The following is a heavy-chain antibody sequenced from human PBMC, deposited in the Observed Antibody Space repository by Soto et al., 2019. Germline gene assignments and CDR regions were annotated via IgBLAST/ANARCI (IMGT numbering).Heavy chain of an antibody. CDR2: IYWDGDQ. D-gene: IGHD6-13*01. V-gene: IGHV2-5*02. Sequence: QITLKESGPTLVEPTRTLTLTCTFSGFSLSTSGVSVGWIRQPPAKALEWLAAIYWDGDQRYSPPLKSRLTITKDTSKNQVVLTMTNMDPVDTATYYCARRPYSSSFDSWGQGTLVTVSS. CDR1: GFSLSTSGVS. J-gene: IGHJ4*02. CDR3: ARRPYSSSFDS.